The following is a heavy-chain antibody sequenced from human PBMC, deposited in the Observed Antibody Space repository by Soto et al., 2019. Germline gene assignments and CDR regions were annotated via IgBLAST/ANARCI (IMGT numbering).Heavy chain of an antibody. V-gene: IGHV1-2*02. CDR1: GYNFSDYY. D-gene: IGHD2-8*02. J-gene: IGHJ5*02. CDR2: VSPKSGGT. CDR3: AREISGGGTLNWFDP. Sequence: RASVKVSCKASGYNFSDYYIHWVRQAPGQGLEWLGWVSPKSGGTNYAQKFKGRVTMTRDTSSNTVYMDLSGLKSDDTAVFYCAREISGGGTLNWFDPWGQGTLVTVS.